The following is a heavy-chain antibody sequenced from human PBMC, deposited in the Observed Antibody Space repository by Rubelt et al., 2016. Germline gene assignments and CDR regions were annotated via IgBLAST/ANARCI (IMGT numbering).Heavy chain of an antibody. Sequence: TYAMHWVRQAPGKGLEWVGIISYDGTNKYYADSVKGRFTISRDNSKDTVYLQMYALRPEDTAVYYCARPVRGSLRDWFDPWGQGALVTVSS. CDR1: TYA. D-gene: IGHD2-15*01. J-gene: IGHJ5*02. V-gene: IGHV3-30*04. CDR3: ARPVRGSLRDWFDP. CDR2: ISYDGTNK.